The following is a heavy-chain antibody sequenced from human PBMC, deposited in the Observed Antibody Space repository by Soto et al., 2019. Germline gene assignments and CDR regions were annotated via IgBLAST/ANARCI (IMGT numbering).Heavy chain of an antibody. V-gene: IGHV3-23*01. CDR3: VKDQPDLQYPGIAVAADDAFDI. D-gene: IGHD6-19*01. Sequence: GGSLRLSCAASGFTFSSYAMSWVRQAPGKGLEWVSAISGSGGSTYYADSVKGRFTISRDNSKNTLYLQMNSLRAEDTAVYYCVKDQPDLQYPGIAVAADDAFDIWGQGTMVTVSS. CDR2: ISGSGGST. J-gene: IGHJ3*02. CDR1: GFTFSSYA.